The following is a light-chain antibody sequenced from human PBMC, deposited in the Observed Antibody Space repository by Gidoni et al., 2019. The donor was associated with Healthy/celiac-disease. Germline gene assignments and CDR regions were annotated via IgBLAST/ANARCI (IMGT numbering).Light chain of an antibody. CDR2: GDS. J-gene: IGLJ2*01. V-gene: IGLV3-10*01. Sequence: SYELTQSPSESVSPGQTARITCSGDALQKKYAYWYQQKSGQAPVLVIYGDSKRPSGIPERFSGSSSGTMATLTISGAQVEDEADYYCYSTYSSGNPQGVFGGGTKLTVL. CDR1: ALQKKY. CDR3: YSTYSSGNPQGV.